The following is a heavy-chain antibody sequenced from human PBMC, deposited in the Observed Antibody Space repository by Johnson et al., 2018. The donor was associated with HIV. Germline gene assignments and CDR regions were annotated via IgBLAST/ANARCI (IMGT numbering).Heavy chain of an antibody. D-gene: IGHD2-21*01. CDR1: GFTFSSYA. J-gene: IGHJ3*02. CDR2: ISYDGANK. Sequence: VQLVESGGGVVQPGRSLRLSCAASGFTFSSYAMSWVRQAPGKGLEWVTHISYDGANKYYANSVKGRFTVSRDNSKNTLYLQMDSLRAEDTAVYYCAILGWGAFDIWGQGTMVTVSS. CDR3: AILGWGAFDI. V-gene: IGHV3-30*03.